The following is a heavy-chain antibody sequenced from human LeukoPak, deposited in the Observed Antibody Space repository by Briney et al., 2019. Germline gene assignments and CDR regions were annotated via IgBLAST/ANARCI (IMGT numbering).Heavy chain of an antibody. V-gene: IGHV3-30*18. CDR3: AKHRGYSYGSLGMDV. CDR2: ISYDGSNK. CDR1: GFTFSSYG. J-gene: IGHJ6*02. D-gene: IGHD5-18*01. Sequence: GRSLRLSCAASGFTFSSYGMHWVRQAPGKGLEWVAVISYDGSNKYYADSVKGRFTISRDNSKNTLYLQMNSLRAEDTAVYYCAKHRGYSYGSLGMDVWGQGTTVTDSS.